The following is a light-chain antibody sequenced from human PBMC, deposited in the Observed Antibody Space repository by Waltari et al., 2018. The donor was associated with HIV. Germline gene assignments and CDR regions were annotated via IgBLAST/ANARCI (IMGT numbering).Light chain of an antibody. CDR2: EVI. CDR3: CSYAGTYTYVL. V-gene: IGLV2-11*01. J-gene: IGLJ3*02. Sequence: QSALTQPRSVSGSPGQSVTISCTGTSSDVGGYDSVSWYLQHPGKVPKLIIYEVIKLPSGVPDRCSGSKSGNTASRTISGLHTEDEADYFFCSYAGTYTYVLFGGGTKLTVL. CDR1: SSDVGGYDS.